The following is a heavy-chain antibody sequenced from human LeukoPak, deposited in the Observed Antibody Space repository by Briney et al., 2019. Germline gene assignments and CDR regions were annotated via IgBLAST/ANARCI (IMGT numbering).Heavy chain of an antibody. Sequence: SETLSLTCTVSGGSISTSNYYWGWIRQPPGKGLEWIGYIYYSGTTNYNPSLKGRVTISVDRSKNQFSLKLSSVAAADTAVYYCARGREVGYLKRLDAFDIWGQGTMVTVSS. CDR3: ARGREVGYLKRLDAFDI. CDR1: GGSISTSNYY. J-gene: IGHJ3*02. CDR2: IYYSGTT. D-gene: IGHD3-16*02. V-gene: IGHV4-61*05.